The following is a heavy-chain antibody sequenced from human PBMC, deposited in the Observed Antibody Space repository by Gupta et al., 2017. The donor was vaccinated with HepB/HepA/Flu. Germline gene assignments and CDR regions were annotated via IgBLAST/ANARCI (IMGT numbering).Heavy chain of an antibody. CDR3: GRWGPLYYYMDV. CDR2: ISAYNGRT. V-gene: IGHV1-18*01. Sequence: QVQLVQSGGEVRNPVSSVKLSCKASGYTFRNYGFTWGRQAPGQGREWIGWISAYNGRTDYAQKFQGRVSMTTDPSTTTAYMELRSLRSDDTAVYYCGRWGPLYYYMDVWGKGTTVTVSS. D-gene: IGHD3-16*01. J-gene: IGHJ6*03. CDR1: GYTFRNYG.